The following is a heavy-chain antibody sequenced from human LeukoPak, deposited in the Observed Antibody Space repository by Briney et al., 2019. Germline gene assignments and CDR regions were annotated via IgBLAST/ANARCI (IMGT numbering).Heavy chain of an antibody. V-gene: IGHV4-59*01. Sequence: SETLSLTCTVSGGSISSYYWSWIRQPPGKGLEWIGYIYYSGSTNYNPSLKSRVTISVDTSKNQFSLKLSSVTAADTAVYYCARDRLDGGYSYGPNYYYYGMDVWGQGTTVTVSS. D-gene: IGHD5-18*01. CDR2: IYYSGST. CDR1: GGSISSYY. J-gene: IGHJ6*02. CDR3: ARDRLDGGYSYGPNYYYYGMDV.